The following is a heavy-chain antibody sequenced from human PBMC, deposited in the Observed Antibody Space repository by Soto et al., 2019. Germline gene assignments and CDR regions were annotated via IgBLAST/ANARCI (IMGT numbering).Heavy chain of an antibody. Sequence: GXSLRLSCAASGFTFGNYWMNWVRQAPGKGLEXVANIXEDGSEKYYVXXAKGRFTXXRDNDKKSMYLQMRSLRAEDTAVYYCARDMFDYWGQGTLVTVSS. V-gene: IGHV3-7*01. J-gene: IGHJ4*02. CDR1: GFTFGNYW. CDR3: ARDMFDY. CDR2: IXEDGSEK.